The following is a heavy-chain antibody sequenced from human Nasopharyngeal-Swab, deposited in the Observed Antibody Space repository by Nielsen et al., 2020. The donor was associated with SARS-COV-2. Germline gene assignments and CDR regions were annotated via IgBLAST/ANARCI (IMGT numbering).Heavy chain of an antibody. CDR1: GSSISSSSYY. Sequence: SETLSLTCTVSGSSISSSSYYWCWIRQPPGKGLEWLGSIHYSGSTFYNPSLQSRITISVDTSKNQFSLKLNSVTAADTAVYYCARQLSGNYQAYFDFWGQGSLAGVSS. CDR2: IHYSGST. D-gene: IGHD3-10*01. J-gene: IGHJ4*02. CDR3: ARQLSGNYQAYFDF. V-gene: IGHV4-39*01.